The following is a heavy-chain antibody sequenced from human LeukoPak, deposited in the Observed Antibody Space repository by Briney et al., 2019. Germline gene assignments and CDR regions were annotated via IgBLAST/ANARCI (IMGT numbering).Heavy chain of an antibody. CDR1: GGSFSGYY. CDR3: AGLYGILIA. J-gene: IGHJ4*02. D-gene: IGHD3-9*01. Sequence: PSETLSLTCAVYGGSFSGYYWSWIRQPPGKGLEWIGEINHSGSTNYNPSLKSRVTIAVDTSKNQFSLKLTSVTAADTAVYYCAGLYGILIAWGQGTLITVSS. V-gene: IGHV4-34*01. CDR2: INHSGST.